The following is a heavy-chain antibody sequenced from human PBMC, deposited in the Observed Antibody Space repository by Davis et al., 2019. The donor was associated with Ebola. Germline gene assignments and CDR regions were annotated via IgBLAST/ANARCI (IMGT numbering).Heavy chain of an antibody. CDR2: IIPIFGTA. J-gene: IGHJ4*02. CDR1: GGTFSSYA. Sequence: SVKVSCKASGGTFSSYAISWVRQAPGQGLEWMGGIIPIFGTANYAQKFQGRVTITADESTSTAYMELSSLRSEDTAVYYCARVNVVVPAASDYWGQGTLVTVSS. V-gene: IGHV1-69*13. CDR3: ARVNVVVPAASDY. D-gene: IGHD2-2*01.